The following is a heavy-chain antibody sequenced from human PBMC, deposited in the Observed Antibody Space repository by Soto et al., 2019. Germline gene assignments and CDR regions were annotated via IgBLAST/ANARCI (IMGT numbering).Heavy chain of an antibody. CDR3: ARDDGYYYDGLDI. D-gene: IGHD3-22*01. J-gene: IGHJ3*02. CDR1: GGSISGYH. V-gene: IGHV4-4*07. Sequence: QVQLQESGPGLVKPSETLSLTCTVSGGSISGYHWSWIRQPAGKGLDWIGRMHTGGTTDYNPSLKSRVPRSVDTSKKQFFLKLSSVTAADTAVYYCARDDGYYYDGLDIWGQGTKVTVS. CDR2: MHTGGTT.